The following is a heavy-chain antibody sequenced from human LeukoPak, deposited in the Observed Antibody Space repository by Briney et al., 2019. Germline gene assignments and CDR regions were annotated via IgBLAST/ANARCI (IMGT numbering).Heavy chain of an antibody. D-gene: IGHD7-27*01. CDR1: GYTFTGYY. Sequence: GASVKVSCKASGYTFTGYYMHWVRQAPGQGLEWMGWINPNSGGTKSAQKFQGRVTMTRDTSISTAYMDLSGLRSDDTAVYYCARDRQAGDGLSHVFDYWGQGSLVTVSS. J-gene: IGHJ4*02. CDR2: INPNSGGT. CDR3: ARDRQAGDGLSHVFDY. V-gene: IGHV1-2*02.